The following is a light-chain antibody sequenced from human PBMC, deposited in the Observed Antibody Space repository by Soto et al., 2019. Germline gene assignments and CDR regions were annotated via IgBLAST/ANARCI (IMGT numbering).Light chain of an antibody. V-gene: IGKV1-9*01. CDR1: QGISSK. Sequence: IQLTQSPSSLSASVGDRVTITCRASQGISSKLAWHQQKPGNAPKLLIYDASTLQGGVPSRFSGSGSGTEFTLTISSLQPEDFATYYCQQVNSYPLTFGQGTRLEIK. CDR3: QQVNSYPLT. CDR2: DAS. J-gene: IGKJ5*01.